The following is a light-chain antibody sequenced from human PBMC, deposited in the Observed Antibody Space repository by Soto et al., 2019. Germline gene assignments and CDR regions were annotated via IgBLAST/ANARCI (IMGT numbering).Light chain of an antibody. Sequence: EIVLTQSPATLALSPGERPNLSCRSSQSVRSSYLAWYQQKPGQAPRLLIYGASSRATGIPDRFSGSASGTDFTLTISRLEPEDFAVYYCQQYGTSRRTFGQGTKVDIK. CDR3: QQYGTSRRT. CDR1: QSVRSSY. CDR2: GAS. J-gene: IGKJ1*01. V-gene: IGKV3-20*01.